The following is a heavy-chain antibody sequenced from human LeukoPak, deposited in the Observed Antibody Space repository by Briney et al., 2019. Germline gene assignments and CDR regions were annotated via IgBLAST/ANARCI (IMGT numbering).Heavy chain of an antibody. Sequence: ASVKLSCKSSGYTFTGNYMHWVRQAPGQGLEWMGWINPNSGDTKYAQNFQGRVTMTRDTSITTTYMELNSLRSDDTAVYYCVRDRHTVAVAATLDYWGQGTLVIASS. J-gene: IGHJ4*02. CDR1: GYTFTGNY. V-gene: IGHV1-2*02. CDR2: INPNSGDT. D-gene: IGHD6-19*01. CDR3: VRDRHTVAVAATLDY.